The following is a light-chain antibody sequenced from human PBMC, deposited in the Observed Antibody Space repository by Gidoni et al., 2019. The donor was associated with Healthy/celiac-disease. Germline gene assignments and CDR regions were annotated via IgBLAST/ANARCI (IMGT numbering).Light chain of an antibody. Sequence: DLVMTQSPLSLPVTPGEPASISCRSSQSLLHSNGYNYLDWYLQKPGQSPQLLIYLGSNRASGGPDRFRGSGSGTDVTLKISRGEAEDVGVYYCMQALQTPWTFGQGTKVEIK. CDR2: LGS. CDR1: QSLLHSNGYNY. J-gene: IGKJ1*01. V-gene: IGKV2-28*01. CDR3: MQALQTPWT.